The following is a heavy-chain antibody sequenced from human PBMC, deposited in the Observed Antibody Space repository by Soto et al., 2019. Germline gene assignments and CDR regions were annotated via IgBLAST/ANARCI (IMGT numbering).Heavy chain of an antibody. Sequence: SLRLSCAASRFTFSSYGMHWVRQAPGKGLEWVAVISYDGSNKYYADSVKGRFTISRDNSKNTLYLQMNSLRAEDTAVYYCAKAPGDGYNYLDYWGQGTLVTVSS. CDR1: RFTFSSYG. J-gene: IGHJ4*02. CDR3: AKAPGDGYNYLDY. V-gene: IGHV3-30*18. D-gene: IGHD5-12*01. CDR2: ISYDGSNK.